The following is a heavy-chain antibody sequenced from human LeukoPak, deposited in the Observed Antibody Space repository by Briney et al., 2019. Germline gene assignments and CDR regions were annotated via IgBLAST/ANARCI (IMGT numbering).Heavy chain of an antibody. J-gene: IGHJ6*02. CDR2: INTNTGSP. CDR1: GYTFTSYA. CDR3: ARDLDDFWSGGDYYYYGMDV. V-gene: IGHV7-4-1*02. D-gene: IGHD3/OR15-3a*01. Sequence: ASVKVSCKASGYTFTSYAMNWVRQAPGQGLEWMGWINTNTGSPTYAQGFTGRFVFSLDTSVSTAYLQISSLKAEDTAVYYCARDLDDFWSGGDYYYYGMDVWGQGTTVTVSS.